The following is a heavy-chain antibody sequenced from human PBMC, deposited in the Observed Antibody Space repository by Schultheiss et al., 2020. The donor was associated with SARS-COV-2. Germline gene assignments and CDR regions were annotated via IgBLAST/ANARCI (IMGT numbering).Heavy chain of an antibody. Sequence: GGSLRLSCAASGFAFSNYVLHWVRRAPGKGPDWISTIATGGDTYYSDSVMGRFTISGDNAKNSLYLQMNSLRAEDTAVYYCAREGGSEVLLWFGELGAYYFDYWGQGTLVTVSS. J-gene: IGHJ4*02. CDR2: IATGGDT. CDR3: AREGGSEVLLWFGELGAYYFDY. CDR1: GFAFSNYV. D-gene: IGHD3-10*01. V-gene: IGHV3-47*02.